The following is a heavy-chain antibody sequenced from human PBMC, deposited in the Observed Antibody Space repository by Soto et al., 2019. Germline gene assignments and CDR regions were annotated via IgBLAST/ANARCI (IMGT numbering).Heavy chain of an antibody. J-gene: IGHJ4*02. CDR3: ARDRRWPLFDY. Sequence: HPGGSLRLSCAASGFTFSSYWMYWVRQAPGKGLVWVSRTNSDGSDTTYADSVKGRFTISRDNAKNTLYLQMNSLRAEDTAVYYCARDRRWPLFDYWGQSTPVTVAS. D-gene: IGHD6-6*01. CDR1: GFTFSSYW. V-gene: IGHV3-74*01. CDR2: TNSDGSDT.